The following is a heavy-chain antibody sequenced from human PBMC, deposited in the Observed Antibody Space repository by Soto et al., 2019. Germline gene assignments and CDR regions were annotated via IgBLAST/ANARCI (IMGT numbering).Heavy chain of an antibody. D-gene: IGHD3-9*01. V-gene: IGHV3-7*01. J-gene: IGHJ4*02. CDR2: IKQDGSEK. Sequence: PGGSLRLSCAASGFTFSSYWMSWVRQAPGKGLEWVANIKQDGSEKYYVDSVKGRFTIPRDNAKNSLYLQMNSLRAADTAVYYCGRLEGLATISYYFDYWGQGALVTVSS. CDR3: GRLEGLATISYYFDY. CDR1: GFTFSSYW.